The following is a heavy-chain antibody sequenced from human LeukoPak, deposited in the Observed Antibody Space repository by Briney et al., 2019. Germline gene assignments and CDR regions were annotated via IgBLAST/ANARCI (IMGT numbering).Heavy chain of an antibody. CDR2: IYHSGST. D-gene: IGHD1-26*01. J-gene: IGHJ4*02. CDR1: GYSISSGYY. V-gene: IGHV4-38-2*02. Sequence: APETLSLTCTVSGYSISSGYYWGWIRQPPGKGLEWIGSIYHSGSTYYNASLESRVTISVDTSKNEFSLRLNSVTAADTAMYYCAKSGGYGLIDYWGQGTLVTVSS. CDR3: AKSGGYGLIDY.